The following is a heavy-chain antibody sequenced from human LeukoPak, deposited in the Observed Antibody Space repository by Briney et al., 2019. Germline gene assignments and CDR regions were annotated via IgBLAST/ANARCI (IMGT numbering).Heavy chain of an antibody. CDR2: IYYSGSI. Sequence: SETLSLTCTVSGGSISSTNYLWGWVRQPPGKGLEWIGSIYYSGSIYYNPSLKSRVTISVDTSKNQFSLKLSSVTAADTAVYYCARDEDRGLTYYYDSSGNPYWGQGTLVTVSS. V-gene: IGHV4-39*07. J-gene: IGHJ4*02. CDR3: ARDEDRGLTYYYDSSGNPY. D-gene: IGHD3-22*01. CDR1: GGSISSTNYL.